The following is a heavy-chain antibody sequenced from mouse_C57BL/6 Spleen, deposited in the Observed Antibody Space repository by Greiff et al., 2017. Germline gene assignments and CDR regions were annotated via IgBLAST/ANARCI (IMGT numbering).Heavy chain of an antibody. Sequence: QVQLKESGPELVKPGASVKISCKASGYAFSSSWMNWVKQRPGKGLEWIGRIYPGDGDTNYNGKFKGKATLTADKYSSTAYMQLSSLTSEDSAVYFCASSMVSTGYWGQGTTLTVSS. V-gene: IGHV1-82*01. D-gene: IGHD2-2*01. J-gene: IGHJ2*01. CDR1: GYAFSSSW. CDR2: IYPGDGDT. CDR3: ASSMVSTGY.